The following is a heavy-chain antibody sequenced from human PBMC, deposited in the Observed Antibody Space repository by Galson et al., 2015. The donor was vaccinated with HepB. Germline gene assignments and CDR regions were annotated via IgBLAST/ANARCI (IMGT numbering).Heavy chain of an antibody. CDR3: ARDRPYDSSGKDAFDI. CDR2: ISAYNGNT. Sequence: SVKVSCKASGYTFTSYGISWVRQAPGQGLEWMGWISAYNGNTNYAQKLQGRVTMTTDTSTSTAYMELRSLRSDDTAVFYCARDRPYDSSGKDAFDIWGQGTMVTVSS. D-gene: IGHD3-22*01. V-gene: IGHV1-18*01. J-gene: IGHJ3*02. CDR1: GYTFTSYG.